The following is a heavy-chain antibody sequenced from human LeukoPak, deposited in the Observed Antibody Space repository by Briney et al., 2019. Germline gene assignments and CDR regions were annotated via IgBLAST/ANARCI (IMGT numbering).Heavy chain of an antibody. V-gene: IGHV3-23*01. CDR3: GKQFSSSWQFDP. J-gene: IGHJ5*02. D-gene: IGHD6-13*01. CDR1: GFIYNTYA. CDR2: IDNSGDYT. Sequence: PGGSLRLSCVVSGFIYNTYAMTWVRQAPGKGLEWVSSIDNSGDYTYYADSVKGRFTISRDNSRNTLYLQMSSLRVEDTALYYCGKQFSSSWQFDPRGQGTLVTVSS.